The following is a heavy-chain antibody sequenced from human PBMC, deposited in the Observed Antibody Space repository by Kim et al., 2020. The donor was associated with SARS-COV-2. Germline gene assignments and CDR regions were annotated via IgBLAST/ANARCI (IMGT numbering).Heavy chain of an antibody. Sequence: GGSLRLSCAASGFTFSNYGMHWVRQAPGKGLEWVAVIWYDGSKKYYADSVKGRFTISRDNSKNTLYLQMNSLRADDTAVFHCARGGNAFDIWGQGTMVTV. J-gene: IGHJ3*02. CDR2: IWYDGSKK. CDR3: ARGGNAFDI. CDR1: GFTFSNYG. V-gene: IGHV3-33*01.